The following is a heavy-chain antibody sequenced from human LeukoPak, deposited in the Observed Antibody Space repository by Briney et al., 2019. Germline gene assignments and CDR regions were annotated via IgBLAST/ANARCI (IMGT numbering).Heavy chain of an antibody. CDR2: IYYSGST. V-gene: IGHV4-39*01. J-gene: IGHJ5*02. CDR3: ARHGIYYGLGSSYGLPNWFDP. Sequence: SETLSLTCTVSGGSISSTRYYWGWIRQPPGKGLEWIGSIYYSGSTYYNPSLKSRVTMSVDRSKNQFSLKLSSVTAADTAVYYCARHGIYYGLGSSYGLPNWFDPWGQGTLVTVSS. D-gene: IGHD3-10*01. CDR1: GGSISSTRYY.